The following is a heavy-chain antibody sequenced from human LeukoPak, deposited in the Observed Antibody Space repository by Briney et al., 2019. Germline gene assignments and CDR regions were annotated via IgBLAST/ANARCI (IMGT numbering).Heavy chain of an antibody. CDR2: ISYDGSNK. CDR3: ARSSMVTWPFDY. J-gene: IGHJ4*02. V-gene: IGHV3-30*04. Sequence: LSGGSLRLSCAASGFTFSSYAMHWVRQAPGKGLEWVAVISYDGSNKYYADSVKGRFTISRDNSKNTLYLQMNSLRAEDTAVYYCARSSMVTWPFDYWGQGTLVTVTS. CDR1: GFTFSSYA. D-gene: IGHD5-18*01.